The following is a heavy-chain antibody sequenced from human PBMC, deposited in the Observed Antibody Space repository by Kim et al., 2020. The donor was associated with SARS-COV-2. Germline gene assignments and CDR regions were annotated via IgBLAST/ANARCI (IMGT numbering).Heavy chain of an antibody. V-gene: IGHV3-7*01. CDR1: GFTFSSFW. Sequence: GGSLRLSCAASGFTFSSFWMSWVRQAPGKGLEWVANIKQDGSEKYYVGSVKGRFTISRDNAKNSLYLQMNSLRAEDTAVYYCARDYPFHSSGLYYYLDYRGQGTLVTVSS. D-gene: IGHD3-22*01. J-gene: IGHJ4*02. CDR3: ARDYPFHSSGLYYYLDY. CDR2: IKQDGSEK.